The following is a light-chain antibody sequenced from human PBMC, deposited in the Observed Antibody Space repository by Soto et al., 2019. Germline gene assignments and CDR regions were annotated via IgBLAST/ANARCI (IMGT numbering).Light chain of an antibody. V-gene: IGKV3-15*01. CDR2: GAS. Sequence: EIVMTQSPATLSVSPGERATLSCRASQSVSSNLAWYQQEPGQAPRLLIYGASTRATGIPARFSGSGSGTEFTLTISSLQSEDFAVYYCHQYNNWPSFTFGPGTKVDIK. CDR1: QSVSSN. CDR3: HQYNNWPSFT. J-gene: IGKJ3*01.